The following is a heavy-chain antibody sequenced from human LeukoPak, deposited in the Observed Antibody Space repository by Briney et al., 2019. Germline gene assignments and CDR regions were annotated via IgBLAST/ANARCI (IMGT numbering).Heavy chain of an antibody. Sequence: GRSLRLSCAASGFTFSSYAMHWVRQAPGKGLEWVAIISYDGGNKYYADSVKGRFTISRDNSKNTLYLQMNSLRAEDTAVYYCARAEGEIVVDPIDYWGQGTLVTVSS. CDR3: ARAEGEIVVDPIDY. V-gene: IGHV3-30-3*01. D-gene: IGHD3-22*01. CDR2: ISYDGGNK. J-gene: IGHJ4*02. CDR1: GFTFSSYA.